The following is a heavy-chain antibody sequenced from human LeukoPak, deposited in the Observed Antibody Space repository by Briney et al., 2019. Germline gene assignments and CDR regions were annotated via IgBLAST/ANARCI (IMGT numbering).Heavy chain of an antibody. CDR3: ARHGTGCSGGSCYYYYYGMDV. CDR2: IYYSGST. D-gene: IGHD2-15*01. J-gene: IGHJ6*02. CDR1: GGSISGWY. V-gene: IGHV4-59*08. Sequence: PSETLSLTCTVSGGSISGWYWSWIRQPPGKGLEWIGYIYYSGSTNYNPSLKSRVTISVDTSKNQFSLKLSSVTAADTAVYYCARHGTGCSGGSCYYYYYGMDVWGQGTTVTVSS.